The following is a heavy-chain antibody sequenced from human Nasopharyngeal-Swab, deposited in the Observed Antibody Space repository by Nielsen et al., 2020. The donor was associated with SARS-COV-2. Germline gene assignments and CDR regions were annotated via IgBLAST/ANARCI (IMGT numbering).Heavy chain of an antibody. Sequence: WIRQPPGKGLEWSGEINHSGSTNYNPSLKSRVTISVDTSKNQFSLKLSSVTAADTAVYYCARGRTYYDFWSGYSSRGAFDYWGQGTLVTVSS. V-gene: IGHV4-34*01. J-gene: IGHJ4*02. CDR2: INHSGST. CDR3: ARGRTYYDFWSGYSSRGAFDY. D-gene: IGHD3-3*01.